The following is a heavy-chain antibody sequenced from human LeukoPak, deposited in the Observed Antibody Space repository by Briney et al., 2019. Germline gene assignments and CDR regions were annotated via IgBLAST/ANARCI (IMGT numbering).Heavy chain of an antibody. J-gene: IGHJ4*02. CDR2: ISSSSSYI. CDR1: GFTFSSYA. V-gene: IGHV3-21*01. D-gene: IGHD3-9*01. CDR3: ARERFDWLTTLYYFDY. Sequence: GGSLRLSCAASGFTFSSYAMSWVRQAPGKGLEWVSSISSSSSYIYYADSVKGRFTISRDNAKNSLYLQMNSLRAEDTAVYYCARERFDWLTTLYYFDYWGQGTLVTVSS.